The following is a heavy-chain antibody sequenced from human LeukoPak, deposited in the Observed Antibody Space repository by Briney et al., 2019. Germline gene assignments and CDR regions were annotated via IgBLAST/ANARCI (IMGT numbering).Heavy chain of an antibody. J-gene: IGHJ4*02. D-gene: IGHD3-10*01. V-gene: IGHV4-34*01. Sequence: SETLSLTCALYGGSFNDYYWSWIRQPPGKGLEWIGEINRSGSANYNPSLKSRVTISVDTSKNQFSLMLSSVTAADTAIYYCASLHQVRGLTVFDYWGQGTLVTVSS. CDR3: ASLHQVRGLTVFDY. CDR2: INRSGSA. CDR1: GGSFNDYY.